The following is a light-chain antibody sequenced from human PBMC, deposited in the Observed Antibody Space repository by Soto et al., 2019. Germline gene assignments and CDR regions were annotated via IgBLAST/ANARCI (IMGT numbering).Light chain of an antibody. CDR1: QIIASSY. CDR3: QQYGGSPRT. Sequence: EIVLTQSPGTLSLSPRERATLSCRVSQIIASSYLAWYQQKPGQPPRLLLYRTFNRATRIPARFSGSGSGTDFTLTISRLEPEDFAVYYCQQYGGSPRTFGQGTKVDIK. J-gene: IGKJ1*01. V-gene: IGKV3-20*01. CDR2: RTF.